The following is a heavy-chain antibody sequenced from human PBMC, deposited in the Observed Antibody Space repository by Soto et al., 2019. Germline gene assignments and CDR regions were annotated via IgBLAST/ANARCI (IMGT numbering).Heavy chain of an antibody. J-gene: IGHJ3*02. Sequence: GGSLRLSCAASGFTFSSYEMNWVRHAPGKGLEWVSYISSSGSNIYYADSVKGRFTISRDNAKNSLYLQMNSLRAEDTAVYYCARLEKTYYDYVWGSYRSVDAFDIWGQGTRVTVSS. CDR3: ARLEKTYYDYVWGSYRSVDAFDI. D-gene: IGHD3-16*02. V-gene: IGHV3-48*03. CDR2: ISSSGSNI. CDR1: GFTFSSYE.